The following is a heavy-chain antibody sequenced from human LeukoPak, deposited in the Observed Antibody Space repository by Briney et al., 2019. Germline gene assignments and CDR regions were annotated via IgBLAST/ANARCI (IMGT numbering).Heavy chain of an antibody. Sequence: GGSLRLSCAASGFTFSTYGMNWVRQAPGKGLEWVSTISTNSVATYYSDSVKGRFTISRDNSKNTLFLQMNSLRAEDTAIYYCAKGQSTIATRSFDSWGQGTRVTVSS. CDR1: GFTFSTYG. CDR3: AKGQSTIATRSFDS. CDR2: ISTNSVAT. D-gene: IGHD6-6*01. V-gene: IGHV3-23*01. J-gene: IGHJ4*02.